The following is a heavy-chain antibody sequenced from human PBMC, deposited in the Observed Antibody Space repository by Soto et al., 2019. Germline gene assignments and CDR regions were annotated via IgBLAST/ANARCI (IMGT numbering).Heavy chain of an antibody. CDR1: GFIFNNYG. CDR3: AKDQETFYYDSLAS. CDR2: ISNDGGYE. J-gene: IGHJ5*02. Sequence: PGGSLRLSCAASGFIFNNYGIHWVRQTPGKGLEWVAVISNDGGYEYYADSVKGRFTISTDSSKNTLYLQMNNLRAEDTAVYYCAKDQETFYYDSLASWGRGTLVTVSS. V-gene: IGHV3-30*18. D-gene: IGHD3-22*01.